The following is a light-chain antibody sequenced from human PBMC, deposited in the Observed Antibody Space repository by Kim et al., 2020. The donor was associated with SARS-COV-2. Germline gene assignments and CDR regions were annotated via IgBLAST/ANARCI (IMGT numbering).Light chain of an antibody. CDR2: AAS. J-gene: IGKJ4*01. CDR1: QYISSS. Sequence: AAAGDRVTITCRESQYISSSLAWYQQIPGTAPILLIYAASSLQSGFPSRFSGSGSGTDFTLTINSLQSGDFATYCCQQYYSFPLTFGGGTKVDIK. V-gene: IGKV1-8*01. CDR3: QQYYSFPLT.